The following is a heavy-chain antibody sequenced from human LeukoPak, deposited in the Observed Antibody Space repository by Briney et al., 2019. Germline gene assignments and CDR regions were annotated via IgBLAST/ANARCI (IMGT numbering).Heavy chain of an antibody. CDR1: GYTFTSYG. D-gene: IGHD2-15*01. V-gene: IGHV1-18*01. Sequence: ASVKVSCKASGYTFTSYGISWVRQAPGQGLEWMGWISAYNGNTNYAQKLQGRVTMTTDTSTSTAYMELRSLRSDDTAVYYCARGYCSGGSCYGGHWFDPWGQGTPVTVSS. CDR2: ISAYNGNT. J-gene: IGHJ5*02. CDR3: ARGYCSGGSCYGGHWFDP.